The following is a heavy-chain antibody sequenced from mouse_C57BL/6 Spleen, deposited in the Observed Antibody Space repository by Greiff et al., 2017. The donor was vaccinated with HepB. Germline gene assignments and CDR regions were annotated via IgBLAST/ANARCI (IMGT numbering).Heavy chain of an antibody. J-gene: IGHJ2*01. V-gene: IGHV3-6*01. CDR3: AREGLYYGNYEGYFDY. D-gene: IGHD2-1*01. Sequence: EVQLVESGPGLVKPSQSLSLTCSVTGYSITSGYYWNWIRQFPGNKLEWMGYISYDGSNNYNPSLKNRISITRDTSKNQFFLKLNSVTTEDTATYYCAREGLYYGNYEGYFDYWGQGTTLTVSS. CDR2: ISYDGSN. CDR1: GYSITSGYY.